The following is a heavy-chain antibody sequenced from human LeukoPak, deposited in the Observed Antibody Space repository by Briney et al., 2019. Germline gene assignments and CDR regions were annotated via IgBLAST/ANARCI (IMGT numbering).Heavy chain of an antibody. D-gene: IGHD3-16*02. CDR1: GFTFSSYS. Sequence: GGSLRLSCAASGFTFSSYSMNWVRQAPGKGLEWVSYISSSSSTIYYADSVKGRFTISRDNAKNSLYLQMNSLRDEDTAVYYCARDGGYDYVWGSYRYYFDYWGQGTLVTVSS. J-gene: IGHJ4*02. CDR3: ARDGGYDYVWGSYRYYFDY. CDR2: ISSSSSTI. V-gene: IGHV3-48*02.